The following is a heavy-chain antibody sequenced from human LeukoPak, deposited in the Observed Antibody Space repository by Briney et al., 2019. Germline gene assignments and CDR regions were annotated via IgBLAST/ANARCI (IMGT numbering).Heavy chain of an antibody. Sequence: GGSLRLFCAASGFTFSSSWMHWVRQVPGKGLVWVSRDKGDETTXGYAXXXKGRFTISRDNAKNTLYLQMHSLRVEDTAVYYCASDYWGPAHWGQGTLVTVSS. J-gene: IGHJ4*02. CDR3: ASDYWGPAH. CDR2: DKGDETTX. D-gene: IGHD7-27*01. V-gene: IGHV3-74*01. CDR1: GFTFSSSW.